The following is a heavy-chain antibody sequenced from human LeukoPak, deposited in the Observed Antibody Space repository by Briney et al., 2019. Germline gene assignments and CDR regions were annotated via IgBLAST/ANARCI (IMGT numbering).Heavy chain of an antibody. D-gene: IGHD5-18*01. V-gene: IGHV1-69*05. Sequence: SVKVSCRASGGTFSSYAISWVRQAPGQGLEWMGRIIPIFGTANYAQKFQGRVTITTDESTSTAYMELSSLRSEDTAVYYCARDPGYSYGYYFDYWGQGTLVTVSS. CDR2: IIPIFGTA. CDR1: GGTFSSYA. J-gene: IGHJ4*02. CDR3: ARDPGYSYGYYFDY.